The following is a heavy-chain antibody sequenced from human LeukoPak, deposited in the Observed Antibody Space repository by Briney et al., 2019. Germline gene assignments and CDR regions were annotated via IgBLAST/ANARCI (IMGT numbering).Heavy chain of an antibody. J-gene: IGHJ4*02. Sequence: ASVKVSCKASGGTFSSYAISWVRQAPGQGLEWMGRIIPILGIANYAQKFQGRVTITADKSTSTAYMELSSLRSEDTAVYYCARDIRANNIAAAGYFDYWGQGTLVTVSS. CDR2: IIPILGIA. V-gene: IGHV1-69*04. CDR1: GGTFSSYA. CDR3: ARDIRANNIAAAGYFDY. D-gene: IGHD6-13*01.